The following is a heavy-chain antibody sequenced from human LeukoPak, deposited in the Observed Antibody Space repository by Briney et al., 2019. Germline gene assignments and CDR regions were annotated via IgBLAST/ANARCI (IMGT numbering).Heavy chain of an antibody. CDR2: ITGSGGST. Sequence: GGSLRLSCAASGFTFSSSAMSWVRQAPGKGLEWVSAITGSGGSTYYAASVRDRFTISRDNSKNTLFLQLDSLRVEDTAVYFCAKEDPAIILGIDYWGQGALVIVSS. D-gene: IGHD5-18*01. CDR3: AKEDPAIILGIDY. J-gene: IGHJ4*02. CDR1: GFTFSSSA. V-gene: IGHV3-23*01.